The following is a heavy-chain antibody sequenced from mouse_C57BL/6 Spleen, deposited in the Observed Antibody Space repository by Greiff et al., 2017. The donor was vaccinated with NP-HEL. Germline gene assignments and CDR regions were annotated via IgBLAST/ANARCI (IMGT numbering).Heavy chain of an antibody. Sequence: EVQVVESGEGLVKPGGSLKLSCAASGFTFSSYAMSWVRQTPEKRLEWVAYISSGGDYIYYADTVKGRFTISRDNARNTLYLQMSSLKSEDTAMYYCTRDDYDSYYAMDYWGQGTSVTVSS. CDR2: ISSGGDYI. CDR3: TRDDYDSYYAMDY. CDR1: GFTFSSYA. D-gene: IGHD2-4*01. V-gene: IGHV5-9-1*02. J-gene: IGHJ4*01.